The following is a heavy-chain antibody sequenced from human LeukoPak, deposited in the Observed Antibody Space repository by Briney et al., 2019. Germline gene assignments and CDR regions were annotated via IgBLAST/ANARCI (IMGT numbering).Heavy chain of an antibody. CDR1: GGTFSSYA. V-gene: IGHV1-69*13. D-gene: IGHD1-26*01. J-gene: IGHJ6*03. CDR3: AREANYYYYYMDV. Sequence: SVKVSCKASGGTFSSYAISWVRQAPGQGLEWMGGIIPIFGTANYAQKFQGRVTITADESTSTAYMELSSLRSEDTAVYCCAREANYYYYYMDVWGKGTTVTVSS. CDR2: IIPIFGTA.